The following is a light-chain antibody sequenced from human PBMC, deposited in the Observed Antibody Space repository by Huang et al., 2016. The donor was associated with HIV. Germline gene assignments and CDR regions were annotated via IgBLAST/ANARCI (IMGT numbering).Light chain of an antibody. V-gene: IGKV1-27*01. CDR2: AAS. J-gene: IGKJ1*01. Sequence: DIRMTQSPSSLSASVGDRVSITCRASQGIANYLAWYQQKPGRVPKLLIYAASTLQSGVPSRFSGSESGTDFTLTIAGLQPEDAATYYCQKYNSGPRTFGPGTKVEIK. CDR1: QGIANY. CDR3: QKYNSGPRT.